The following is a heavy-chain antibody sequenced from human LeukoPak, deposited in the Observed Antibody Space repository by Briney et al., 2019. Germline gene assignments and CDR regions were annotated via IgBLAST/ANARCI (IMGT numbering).Heavy chain of an antibody. CDR3: ARANNGFDSGDLGY. CDR1: GYTFTSYY. V-gene: IGHV1-46*01. J-gene: IGHJ4*02. D-gene: IGHD5-12*01. CDR2: INASGGST. Sequence: GASVKVSCKASGYTFTSYYIHWVRQAPEQGLEWMGLINASGGSTSYAQKFQGRVTLTRDTSTSEVYMELSSLGSEDTAVYFCARANNGFDSGDLGYWGQGTLVTVSS.